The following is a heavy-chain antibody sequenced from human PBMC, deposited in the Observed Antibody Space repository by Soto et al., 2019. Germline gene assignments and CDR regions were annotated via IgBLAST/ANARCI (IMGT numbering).Heavy chain of an antibody. D-gene: IGHD2-2*01. J-gene: IGHJ6*02. CDR2: IYPGDSDT. CDR3: VRHYCSSTSCYQVYYYYYGIDV. Sequence: GESLKISCTGSGDSFTSYWIGWVRQMPWKGLEWMGIIYPGDSDTRYSPSFQGQVTISADKSISTAYLQWSSLKASDTAMYYCVRHYCSSTSCYQVYYYYYGIDVWGQGTTVTVYS. V-gene: IGHV5-51*01. CDR1: GDSFTSYW.